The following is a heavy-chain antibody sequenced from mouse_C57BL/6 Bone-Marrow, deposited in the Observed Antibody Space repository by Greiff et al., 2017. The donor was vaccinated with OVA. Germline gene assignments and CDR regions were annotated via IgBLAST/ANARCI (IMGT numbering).Heavy chain of an antibody. CDR2: IWWNDDK. V-gene: IGHV8-5*01. J-gene: IGHJ1*03. CDR3: AQMASTGPYWYFDV. CDR1: GFSLSTSNMG. Sequence: VKLVESGPGILQPSQTLSLTCSFSGFSLSTSNMGIGWIRQPSGKGLEWLAHIWWNDDKYYNPSLKSRLTITKDTSNNPVFRKITSVDTADTATYYCAQMASTGPYWYFDVWGTGTTVTVST. D-gene: IGHD1-1*01.